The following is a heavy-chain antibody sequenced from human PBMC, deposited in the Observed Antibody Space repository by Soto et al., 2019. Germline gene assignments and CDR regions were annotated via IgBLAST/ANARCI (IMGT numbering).Heavy chain of an antibody. D-gene: IGHD6-19*01. J-gene: IGHJ4*02. CDR3: ARDAAVPGESDRFDY. CDR1: GDSFTSNVW. Sequence: GTLSLTCAVAGDSFTSNVWWSWVRQPPGKGLEWIGEAYHNGLTDYNPSLKSRVTMSVDTSKNEFSLKLTSLTAADTAIYYCARDAAVPGESDRFDYWGQGTLVTVSS. CDR2: AYHNGLT. V-gene: IGHV4-4*02.